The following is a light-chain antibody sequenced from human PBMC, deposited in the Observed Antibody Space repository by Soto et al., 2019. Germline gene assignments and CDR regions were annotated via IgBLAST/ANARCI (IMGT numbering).Light chain of an antibody. CDR1: QSVSDN. J-gene: IGKJ1*01. Sequence: ETVMTQSPATLSVSPGERATLSCRASQSVSDNLAWYQQRPGQAPRLLIYGASTRATGIPARFSGGGSGTEFTLTISSLQSEDFEVYYCQQYKNWPQTFGQGTKVDIK. V-gene: IGKV3-15*01. CDR2: GAS. CDR3: QQYKNWPQT.